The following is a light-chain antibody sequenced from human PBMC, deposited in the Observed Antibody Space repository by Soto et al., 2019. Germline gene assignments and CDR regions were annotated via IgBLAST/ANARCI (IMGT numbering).Light chain of an antibody. J-gene: IGLJ1*01. CDR3: ISYTARTTYV. CDR1: SNDVASNFR. CDR2: GVT. Sequence: QSVLTQPPSVSGSPGQSVTISCTGTSNDVASNFRVSWYQQPPGTAPKLVIYGVTNRPSGVPDRFSGSRSGNTASLTISGLQAEDFADYYCISYTARTTYVFGTVTMVPV. V-gene: IGLV2-18*02.